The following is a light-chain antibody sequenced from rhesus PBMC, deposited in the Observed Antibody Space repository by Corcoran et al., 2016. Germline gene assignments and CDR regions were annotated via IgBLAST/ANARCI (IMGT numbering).Light chain of an antibody. CDR1: NTDIGYYNF. J-gene: IGLJ1*01. Sequence: QTALTQPRSVSGSPGQSVTISCAGTNTDIGYYNFVSWYQHRPGTAPRLIIFDVTKRPSGVSDRFSGSKSANSASLSSSGLQAEDEADYFCCSYAGNDIFYVFGGGTRLTVL. CDR3: CSYAGNDIFYV. V-gene: IGLV2-32*01. CDR2: DVT.